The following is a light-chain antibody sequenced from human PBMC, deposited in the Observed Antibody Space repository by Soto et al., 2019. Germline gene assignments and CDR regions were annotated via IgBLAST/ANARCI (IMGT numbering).Light chain of an antibody. Sequence: QSALAQPASVSGSRGQSITISCTGTSSDVGRYNYVSWFQQHPGKVPKLIIYDVSNWPSGVSDRFSGSKSGNTASLTISGLQPEDEADYYCSSFTSSSTFVFGTGTKATVL. CDR3: SSFTSSSTFV. J-gene: IGLJ1*01. CDR1: SSDVGRYNY. V-gene: IGLV2-14*03. CDR2: DVS.